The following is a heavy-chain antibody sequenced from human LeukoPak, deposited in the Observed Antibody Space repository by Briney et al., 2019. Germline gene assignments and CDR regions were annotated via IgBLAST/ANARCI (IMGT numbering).Heavy chain of an antibody. D-gene: IGHD3-16*02. CDR1: GGSFSGYY. CDR2: INHSGST. Sequence: SETLSLTCAVYGGSFSGYYWSWIRQPPGKGLEWIGEINHSGSTNYNPSLKSRVTISVDTSKNQFSLKLSSVTAADTAVYYCARGPYDYVWGSYRYYFDYWGQGTLVTVSP. J-gene: IGHJ4*02. V-gene: IGHV4-34*01. CDR3: ARGPYDYVWGSYRYYFDY.